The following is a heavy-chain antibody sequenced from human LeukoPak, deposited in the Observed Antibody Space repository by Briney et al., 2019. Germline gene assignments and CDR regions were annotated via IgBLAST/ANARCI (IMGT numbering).Heavy chain of an antibody. Sequence: GASVKVSCKASGYTFTSYDINWVRQATGQGLEWMGWMNPNSGNTGYAQKFQGRVTMTRNTSISTAYMELSSLRSEDTAVYYCARWNYYWSYYYYGMDVWGQGTTVTVSS. CDR1: GYTFTSYD. CDR2: MNPNSGNT. D-gene: IGHD1-7*01. CDR3: ARWNYYWSYYYYGMDV. J-gene: IGHJ6*02. V-gene: IGHV1-8*01.